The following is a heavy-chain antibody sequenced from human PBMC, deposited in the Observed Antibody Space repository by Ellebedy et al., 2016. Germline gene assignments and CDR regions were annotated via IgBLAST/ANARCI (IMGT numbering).Heavy chain of an antibody. CDR3: ARFRYYMDV. CDR2: INHSGST. J-gene: IGHJ6*03. Sequence: SETLSLXXAVYGGSFSGYYWSWIRQPPGKGLEWIGEINHSGSTNYNPSLKSRVTISVDTSKNQFSLKLNSVTAADTAVYYCARFRYYMDVWGKGTTVTVSS. V-gene: IGHV4-34*01. CDR1: GGSFSGYY.